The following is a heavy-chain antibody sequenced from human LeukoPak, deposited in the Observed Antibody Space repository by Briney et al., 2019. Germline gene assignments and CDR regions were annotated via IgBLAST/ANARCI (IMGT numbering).Heavy chain of an antibody. V-gene: IGHV3-21*01. J-gene: IGHJ4*02. Sequence: GGSLRLSCAASGFTFSSYSMNWVRQAPGKGLEGVSSISSSSSYIYYADSVKGRFTISRDNAKNSLYLQMNSLRAEDTAVYYCARVSSYSSSWLRPFFDYWGQGTLVTVSS. CDR2: ISSSSSYI. CDR3: ARVSSYSSSWLRPFFDY. D-gene: IGHD6-13*01. CDR1: GFTFSSYS.